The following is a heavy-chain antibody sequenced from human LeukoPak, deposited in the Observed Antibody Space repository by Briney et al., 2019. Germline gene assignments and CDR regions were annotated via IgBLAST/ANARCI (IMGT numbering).Heavy chain of an antibody. Sequence: SETLSLTCTVSGYSISSGYYWGWVRQSPGKGLEWIGTIYHSGTTYYNPSIKSRLSISMDTSKNQFSLNLTSVTAADTAVYFCVRDLVVYGNIDYWGQGTLVTVSS. D-gene: IGHD2-8*02. V-gene: IGHV4-38-2*02. CDR3: VRDLVVYGNIDY. CDR1: GYSISSGYY. J-gene: IGHJ4*02. CDR2: IYHSGTT.